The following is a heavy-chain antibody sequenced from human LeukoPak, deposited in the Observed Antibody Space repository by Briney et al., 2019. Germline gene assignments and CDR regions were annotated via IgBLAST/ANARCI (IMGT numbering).Heavy chain of an antibody. D-gene: IGHD4-17*01. J-gene: IGHJ3*02. CDR1: GFTFSGYA. CDR2: ISGSGGRT. V-gene: IGHV3-23*01. Sequence: GGSLRLSCAASGFTFSGYAMSWVRQAPGKGLEWVSGISGSGGRTYYADSVKGRFTISRDNSKNTLYLQMNSLRAEDTAVYYCATATTVTNAFDIWGQGTMVTVSS. CDR3: ATATTVTNAFDI.